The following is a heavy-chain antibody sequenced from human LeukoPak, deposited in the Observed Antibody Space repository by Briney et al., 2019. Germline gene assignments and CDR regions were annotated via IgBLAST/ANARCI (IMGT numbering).Heavy chain of an antibody. D-gene: IGHD1-26*01. CDR2: IGSSGGYI. CDR3: AGGASDFDI. CDR1: GFTFSIYS. Sequence: GGSLRLSCAASGFTFSIYSMNWVRQAPGEGLEWVSSIGSSGGYIYYADSVKGRFTISRDNAKNSLYLQMNSLRDEDTAVYYCAGGASDFDIWGQGTMVTVSS. V-gene: IGHV3-21*01. J-gene: IGHJ3*02.